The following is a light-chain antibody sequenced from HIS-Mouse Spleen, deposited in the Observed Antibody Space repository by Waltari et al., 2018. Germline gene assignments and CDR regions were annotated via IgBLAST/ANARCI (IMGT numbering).Light chain of an antibody. CDR2: DAS. J-gene: IGKJ4*01. Sequence: DIQMTQSPSSLSASVGDRVTITCQASQDISNYLNWYQQKPGKAPKLLIYDASNLETGVPSRFSGSGSGTDFTFTISSLQPEDIATYYCQQYDNLPALTFGGGTKVEFK. CDR1: QDISNY. V-gene: IGKV1-33*01. CDR3: QQYDNLPALT.